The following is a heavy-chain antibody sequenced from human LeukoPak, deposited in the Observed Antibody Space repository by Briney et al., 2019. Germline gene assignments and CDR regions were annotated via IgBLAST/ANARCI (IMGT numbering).Heavy chain of an antibody. J-gene: IGHJ5*02. Sequence: SETLSLTCAVYGGSFSGYYWSWIRQPPGKGLEWIGYIYYSGSTNYNPSLKSRVTISVDTSKNQFSLKLSSVTAADTAVYYCARGPMTTKRGWFDPWGQGTLVTVSS. CDR1: GGSFSGYY. CDR3: ARGPMTTKRGWFDP. V-gene: IGHV4-59*01. D-gene: IGHD4-4*01. CDR2: IYYSGST.